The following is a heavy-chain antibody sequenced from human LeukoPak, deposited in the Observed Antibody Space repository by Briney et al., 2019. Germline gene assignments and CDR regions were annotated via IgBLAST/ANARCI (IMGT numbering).Heavy chain of an antibody. V-gene: IGHV1-2*02. D-gene: IGHD3-22*01. CDR1: GYTFTGYY. CDR2: INPNSVGT. J-gene: IGHJ4*02. CDR3: ARHQSAYYSDTSGYYFDY. Sequence: ASVKVSCKASGYTFTGYYMHWVRQAPGEGLEWMGWINPNSVGTNYAQKFQGRVTMPRYTSISTAYMELSRLRSDATAVYYCARHQSAYYSDTSGYYFDYWGQGTLVTASS.